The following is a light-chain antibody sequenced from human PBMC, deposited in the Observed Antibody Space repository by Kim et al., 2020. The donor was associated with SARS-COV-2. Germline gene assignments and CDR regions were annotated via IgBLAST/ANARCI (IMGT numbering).Light chain of an antibody. Sequence: ASVGDRVTITCRASQGISNYLAWYQQKPGKVPKLLIYAASTLQSGVPSRFSGSGSGTDFTLTISSLQPEDVATYYCQKYNSAGFTFGPGTKVDIK. CDR1: QGISNY. V-gene: IGKV1-27*01. J-gene: IGKJ3*01. CDR2: AAS. CDR3: QKYNSAGFT.